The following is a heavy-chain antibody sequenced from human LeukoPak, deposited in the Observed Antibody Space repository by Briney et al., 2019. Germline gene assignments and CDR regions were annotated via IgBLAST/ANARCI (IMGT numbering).Heavy chain of an antibody. CDR2: INTDTRGT. CDR1: GFTFSDYW. Sequence: PGGSLRLSCAASGFTFSDYWMHWVRQAPGKGLVWVSIINTDTRGTYYADSVKGRFTISRDNAKNTLYLQMNSLRAEDTAVYYCAKARSGWYGDPFDYWGQGTLVTVSS. D-gene: IGHD6-19*01. J-gene: IGHJ4*02. CDR3: AKARSGWYGDPFDY. V-gene: IGHV3-74*01.